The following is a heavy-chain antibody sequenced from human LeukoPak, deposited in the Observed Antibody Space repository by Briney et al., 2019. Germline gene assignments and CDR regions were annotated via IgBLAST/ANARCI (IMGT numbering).Heavy chain of an antibody. Sequence: GGSLRLSCAASGFSFITYGIHWVRQAPGKGLEWVAFIRYDGSNRFYADSVRGRFTFSRDNAKNSVYLQMNSLRSEDTAFYHCARDRCSSTSCYNTPNWFDPWGQGTLVTVSS. CDR1: GFSFITYG. V-gene: IGHV3-30*02. D-gene: IGHD2-2*02. CDR2: IRYDGSNR. J-gene: IGHJ5*02. CDR3: ARDRCSSTSCYNTPNWFDP.